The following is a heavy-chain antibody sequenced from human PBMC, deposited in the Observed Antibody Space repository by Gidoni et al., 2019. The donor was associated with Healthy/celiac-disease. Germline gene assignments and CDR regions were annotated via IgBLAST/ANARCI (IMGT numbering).Heavy chain of an antibody. D-gene: IGHD5-12*01. J-gene: IGHJ4*02. Sequence: QLQASGPGLVKPSGTLSLPCAVSGGSIRSSNWLSWVRQPPGQGLEWIGENYHSGSTNYNPSLKSRVTISVDKSKNQFSLKLSSVNAAETAVYYCARSSSGYEYYFDYWGQGTLVTVSS. CDR2: NYHSGST. V-gene: IGHV4-4*02. CDR3: ARSSSGYEYYFDY. CDR1: GGSIRSSNW.